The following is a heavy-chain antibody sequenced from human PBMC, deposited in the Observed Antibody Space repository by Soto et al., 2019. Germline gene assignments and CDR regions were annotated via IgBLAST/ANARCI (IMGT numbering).Heavy chain of an antibody. J-gene: IGHJ5*02. V-gene: IGHV1-18*01. CDR3: ARNRGNTKSENWFDT. CDR2: ISTYSGDT. Sequence: ASVKVSCKASGYTFFTYDISWVRQAPGQGLEWMGWISTYSGDTKYAQKFQGRVTMTTDTSTTTAYLELRSLRSDDTAVYYCARNRGNTKSENWFDTWGQGTLVTVSS. CDR1: GYTFFTYD. D-gene: IGHD3-3*01.